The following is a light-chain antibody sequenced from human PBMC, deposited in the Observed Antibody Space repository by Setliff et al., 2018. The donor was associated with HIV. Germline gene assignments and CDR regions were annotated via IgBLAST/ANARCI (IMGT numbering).Light chain of an antibody. J-gene: IGLJ1*01. CDR1: NSDIGNNY. Sequence: QEVTISCSGSNSDIGNNYVSWYQQLPGTVPRLLIYDNNNQPSGIPDRFSGSKSGTSATLGITGLQTGDEADYYCATWHTSLNAYVFGTGTKVTVL. V-gene: IGLV1-51*01. CDR3: ATWHTSLNAYV. CDR2: DNN.